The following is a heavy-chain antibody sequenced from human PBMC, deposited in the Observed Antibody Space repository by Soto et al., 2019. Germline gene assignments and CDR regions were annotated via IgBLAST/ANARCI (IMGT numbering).Heavy chain of an antibody. V-gene: IGHV3-23*02. D-gene: IGHD1-7*01. CDR2: ISASGATT. CDR1: GFTFTNSA. Sequence: SLRLSCATSGFTFTNSAMTWVRQAPGKGLEWVATISASGATTYYGDSVRGHFTISRDNSKGTLNLQMNSLRADDTALYFCARGGTSGTSLFWGQGTWVTVSS. J-gene: IGHJ4*02. CDR3: ARGGTSGTSLF.